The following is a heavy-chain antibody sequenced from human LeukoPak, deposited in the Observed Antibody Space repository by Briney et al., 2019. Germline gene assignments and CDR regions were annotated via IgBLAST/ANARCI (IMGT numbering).Heavy chain of an antibody. J-gene: IGHJ4*02. CDR3: AKDQVVWYYYDSSGYLDY. CDR2: ISSSSSTI. Sequence: GGSLRLSCAASGFTFSSYSMNWVRQAPGKGLEWVSYISSSSSTIYYADSVKGRFTISRDNSKNTLYLQMNSLRAEDTAVYYCAKDQVVWYYYDSSGYLDYWGQGTLVTVSS. D-gene: IGHD3-22*01. CDR1: GFTFSSYS. V-gene: IGHV3-48*01.